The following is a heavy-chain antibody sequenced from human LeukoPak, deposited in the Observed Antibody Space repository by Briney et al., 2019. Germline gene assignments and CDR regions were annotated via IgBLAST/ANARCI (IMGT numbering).Heavy chain of an antibody. CDR3: ARGHYCDSSGYCYVFDY. V-gene: IGHV3-30*04. D-gene: IGHD3-22*01. CDR1: GFTFSSYA. CDR2: ISYDGSNK. J-gene: IGHJ4*02. Sequence: GGSLRLSCAASGFTFSSYAMHWVRQAPGKGLEWVAVISYDGSNKYYADSVKGRFTISRDNSKNTLYLQMNSLRAEDTAVYYCARGHYCDSSGYCYVFDYWDQGTLVTVSS.